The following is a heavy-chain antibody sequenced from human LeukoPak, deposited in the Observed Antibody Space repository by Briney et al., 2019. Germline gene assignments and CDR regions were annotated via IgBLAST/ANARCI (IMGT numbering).Heavy chain of an antibody. CDR1: GGSFSGYY. CDR3: ARAGPTYYYGSGSYYGKAYYYYYGMDV. J-gene: IGHJ6*02. CDR2: INHSGST. Sequence: SETLSLTCAVYGGSFSGYYWSWIRQPPGKGLEWIGEINHSGSTNYNPSLKSRVTISVDTSKSQFSLKLSSVTAADTAVYYCARAGPTYYYGSGSYYGKAYYYYYGMDVWGQGTTVTVSS. D-gene: IGHD3-10*01. V-gene: IGHV4-34*01.